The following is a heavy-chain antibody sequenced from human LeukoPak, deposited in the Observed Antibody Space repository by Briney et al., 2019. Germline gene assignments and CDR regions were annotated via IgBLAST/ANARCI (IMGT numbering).Heavy chain of an antibody. CDR3: ARQYCGSTGCYPYFDY. V-gene: IGHV4-59*01. CDR1: GSSISSYY. Sequence: PSETLSLTCTVSGSSISSYYWSWIRQPPGKGLEWIGYIYYSGSTNYNPSLKSRVTISVDTPKNQFSLKLTSVTAADTAVYYCARQYCGSTGCYPYFDYWGQGTLVTVSS. J-gene: IGHJ4*02. D-gene: IGHD2-2*01. CDR2: IYYSGST.